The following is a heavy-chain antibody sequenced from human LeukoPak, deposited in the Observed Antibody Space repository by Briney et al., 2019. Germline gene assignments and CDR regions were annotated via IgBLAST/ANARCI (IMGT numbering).Heavy chain of an antibody. CDR3: ARPAYCGGDCYFYFDY. CDR2: KKPDGSKI. V-gene: IGHV3-7*05. D-gene: IGHD2-21*02. CDR1: GFTFSTYW. Sequence: PGGSLRLSCAGSGFTFSTYWMSWVRQGPGKGLEWVASKKPDGSKIYYVDSVKGRFTISRDNAKNSLYLQMNSLRAEDTAVYYCARPAYCGGDCYFYFDYWGQGTLVTVSS. J-gene: IGHJ4*02.